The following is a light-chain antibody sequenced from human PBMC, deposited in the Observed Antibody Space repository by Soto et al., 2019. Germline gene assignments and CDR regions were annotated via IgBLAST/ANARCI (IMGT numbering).Light chain of an antibody. CDR1: QSVSSF. J-gene: IGKJ5*01. Sequence: EIVLTQSPATLSLSPGESATLSCRASQSVSSFLAWYQQKPGQAPRLLIYDASIRATGIPARFSGSGSGTDFTLTISSLEPEDFGIYYCQNRGIWPFGQGTRLEIK. CDR3: QNRGIWP. CDR2: DAS. V-gene: IGKV3-11*01.